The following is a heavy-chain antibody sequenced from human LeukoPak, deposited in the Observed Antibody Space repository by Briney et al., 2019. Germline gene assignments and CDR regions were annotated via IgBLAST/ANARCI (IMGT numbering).Heavy chain of an antibody. Sequence: SETLSLTCAVYGGSFSGYYWSWIRQPPGKGLEWIGEINHSGSTNYNPSLKSRVTISVDTSKNQFSLKLSSVTAADTAVYYCARHAPYYSSSWYFDYWGQGTLVTVSS. V-gene: IGHV4-34*01. D-gene: IGHD6-13*01. J-gene: IGHJ4*02. CDR3: ARHAPYYSSSWYFDY. CDR2: INHSGST. CDR1: GGSFSGYY.